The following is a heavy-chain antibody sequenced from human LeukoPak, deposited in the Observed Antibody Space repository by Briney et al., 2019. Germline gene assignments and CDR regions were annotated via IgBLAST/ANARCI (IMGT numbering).Heavy chain of an antibody. CDR2: IHHSGRS. J-gene: IGHJ4*02. D-gene: IGHD3-10*01. Sequence: SQTLSLTCTVSADSLSSGGHYWAWIRQFPGKGLESIGFIHHSGRSRHNPPLKDRVAISVDTSRKQFALKLSSVTAADTAMYYCARGGNRFGGFYFDYWGQGIQVIVSS. CDR3: ARGGNRFGGFYFDY. V-gene: IGHV4-31*03. CDR1: ADSLSSGGHY.